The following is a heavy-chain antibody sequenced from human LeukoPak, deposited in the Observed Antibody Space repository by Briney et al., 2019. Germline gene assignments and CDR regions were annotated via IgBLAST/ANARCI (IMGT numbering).Heavy chain of an antibody. CDR3: ARSTGSPNWFDP. D-gene: IGHD3-10*01. Sequence: SVKVSCKASGYTFTSYGISWVRQAPGQGLEWMGGIIPIFGTANYAQKFQGRVTITADKSTSTAYMELSSLRSEDTAVYYCARSTGSPNWFDPWGQGTLVTVSS. CDR1: GYTFTSYG. CDR2: IIPIFGTA. J-gene: IGHJ5*02. V-gene: IGHV1-69*06.